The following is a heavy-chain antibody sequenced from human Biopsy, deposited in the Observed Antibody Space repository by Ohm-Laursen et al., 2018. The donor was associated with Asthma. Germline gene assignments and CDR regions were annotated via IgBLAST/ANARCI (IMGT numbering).Heavy chain of an antibody. D-gene: IGHD3-10*01. CDR3: AKDERLYYGSDSKYMQPVPLGD. CDR1: GFAVSRDY. Sequence: SLRLSCSASGFAVSRDYMFWGRQAPGKGLEWVSVIYSGGTSHTADSVRGRFTISRDYSKNTLYLQMHSLRAEDTAVYYCAKDERLYYGSDSKYMQPVPLGDWGQGTLVIVSA. V-gene: IGHV3-53*01. J-gene: IGHJ4*02. CDR2: IYSGGTS.